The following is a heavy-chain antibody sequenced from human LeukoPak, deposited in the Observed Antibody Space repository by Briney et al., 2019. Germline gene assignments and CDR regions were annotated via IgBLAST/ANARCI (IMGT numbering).Heavy chain of an antibody. CDR1: VFTFSNYG. Sequence: GGSLRLSCAASVFTFSNYGMSWVRQAPGQGLEWVSGISGSSGGTYSADPVKGGFTISRDNPQNTLYPQMNSLRAEDTAVYYYAKTSDDIVVVPAADFDYWGQGTLVTVSS. D-gene: IGHD2-2*01. J-gene: IGHJ4*02. V-gene: IGHV3-23*01. CDR3: AKTSDDIVVVPAADFDY. CDR2: ISGSSGGT.